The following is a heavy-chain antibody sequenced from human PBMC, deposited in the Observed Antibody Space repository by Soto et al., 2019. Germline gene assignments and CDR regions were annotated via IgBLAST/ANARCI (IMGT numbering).Heavy chain of an antibody. D-gene: IGHD2-15*01. Sequence: SLKISCKASGYIFIDYWIGWVRQMPGKGLEWMGIVYPRDSDTRYSPSFQGQVTISADRSTGTAFLQWRSLKASDTALYYCARPPLPGYSIHFNSWGQGTLVTVSS. CDR1: GYIFIDYW. J-gene: IGHJ4*02. V-gene: IGHV5-51*01. CDR3: ARPPLPGYSIHFNS. CDR2: VYPRDSDT.